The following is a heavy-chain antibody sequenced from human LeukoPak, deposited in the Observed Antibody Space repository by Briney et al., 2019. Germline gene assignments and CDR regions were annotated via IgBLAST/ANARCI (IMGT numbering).Heavy chain of an antibody. D-gene: IGHD3-10*01. CDR3: ASNFQSYHFDY. CDR2: IIPIFVTA. Sequence: GSSVKVSCKASGGTFSSYAISWVRQAPGQGLEWMGGIIPIFVTANYAQKFQGRVTITADKSTSTAYMELSSLRSEDTAAYYCASNFQSYHFDYWGQGTLVTVSS. V-gene: IGHV1-69*06. J-gene: IGHJ4*02. CDR1: GGTFSSYA.